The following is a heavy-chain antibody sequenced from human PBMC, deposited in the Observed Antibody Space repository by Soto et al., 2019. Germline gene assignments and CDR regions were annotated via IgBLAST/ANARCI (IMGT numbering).Heavy chain of an antibody. J-gene: IGHJ1*01. CDR2: ISSTGSYT. Sequence: QVQLVESGGGLVKPGGSLRLSCAASGFTFTDYYMSWIRQAPGKGLEWVSYISSTGSYTNYADSVKGRFTISRDNANNSLYLQMNSLRAEGSAVYYCAVDGSGYRAYFQHWGQGTLVTVSS. D-gene: IGHD3-3*01. CDR3: AVDGSGYRAYFQH. CDR1: GFTFTDYY. V-gene: IGHV3-11*05.